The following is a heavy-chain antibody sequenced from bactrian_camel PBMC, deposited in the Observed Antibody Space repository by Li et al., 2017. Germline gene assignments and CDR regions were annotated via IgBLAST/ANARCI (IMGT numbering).Heavy chain of an antibody. Sequence: DVQLVESGGGVVQPGGSLRLSCAASGYTYNRNCMAWFRQAPGKEREGVAAICESGYTDYAGSVAGRFTVSKDDAKNALYLQMNNLRPEDTAMYYCAAARIGFPSLARYLYEHWGPGTQVTVS. J-gene: IGHJ4*01. D-gene: IGHD5*01. V-gene: IGHV3S31*01. CDR1: GYTYNRNC. CDR2: ICESGYT. CDR3: AAARIGFPSLARYLYEH.